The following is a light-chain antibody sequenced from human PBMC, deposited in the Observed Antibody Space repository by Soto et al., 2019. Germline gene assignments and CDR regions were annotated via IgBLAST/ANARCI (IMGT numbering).Light chain of an antibody. CDR3: HQYGSSPST. CDR1: QSVSSNY. Sequence: EVMLTHSPCTLSLSQMERATRSLTASQSVSSNYLAWYQQSPGQAPRLLIYGASNRATGIPDRFSGSGSGTDFTLTISSLEPEDFAVYYCHQYGSSPSTFGQGTKVDIK. CDR2: GAS. J-gene: IGKJ1*01. V-gene: IGKV3-20*01.